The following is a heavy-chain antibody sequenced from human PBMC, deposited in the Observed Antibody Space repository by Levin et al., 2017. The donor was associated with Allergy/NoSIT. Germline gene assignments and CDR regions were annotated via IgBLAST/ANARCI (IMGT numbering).Heavy chain of an antibody. J-gene: IGHJ3*02. CDR3: ARRAAAGTKVWAFDS. D-gene: IGHD6-13*01. CDR1: GGSISSSSYY. V-gene: IGHV4-39*01. CDR2: IYYSGST. Sequence: SETLSLTCTVSGGSISSSSYYWGWIRQPPGKGLEWIGSIYYSGSTYYNPSLKSRVTISVDTSKNQFSLKLSSVTAADTAVYYCARRAAAGTKVWAFDSWGQGTMVTVSS.